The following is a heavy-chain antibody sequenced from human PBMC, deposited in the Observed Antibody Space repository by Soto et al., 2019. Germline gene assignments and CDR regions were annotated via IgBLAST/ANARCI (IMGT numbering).Heavy chain of an antibody. J-gene: IGHJ4*02. CDR3: ARGGASVTTPFDY. V-gene: IGHV3-11*01. D-gene: IGHD4-17*01. Sequence: GGSLRLSCAASGFAFSDPYMSWIRQAPGKGREWISYISSSGSTIYYADSVKGRFTISRDNAKKSLYLQMDSLTADDTAVYYCARGGASVTTPFDYWGQGTQVTVSS. CDR1: GFAFSDPY. CDR2: ISSSGSTI.